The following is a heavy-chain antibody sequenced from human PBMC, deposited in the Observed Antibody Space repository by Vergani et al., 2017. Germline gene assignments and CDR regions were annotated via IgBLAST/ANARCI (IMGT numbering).Heavy chain of an antibody. D-gene: IGHD3-22*01. CDR2: TYFMSKWYN. J-gene: IGHJ6*03. CDR3: AREDISLTVEGANYMDI. Sequence: QVVLQESGPGLVKPWETLSLTCAISGDRVSNKSAGWNWIRQSPSRGLEWLGRTYFMSKWYNDYAASVKSRMTINSDTSKNLFSLQLQSVTPEDTAVYYCAREDISLTVEGANYMDIWGKGTTVTVSS. V-gene: IGHV6-1*01. CDR1: GDRVSNKSAG.